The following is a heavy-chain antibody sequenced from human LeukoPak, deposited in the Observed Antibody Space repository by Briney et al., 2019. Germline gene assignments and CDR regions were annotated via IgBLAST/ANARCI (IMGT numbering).Heavy chain of an antibody. Sequence: GGSLRLSCAASGFTFSSYNMNWVRQAPGKGLEWVAYICCSSSTIYYADSVKGRFTISRDNAKNSLYLQMNSLRAEDTAVYYCAREASTYYGSGSYYGDAFDIWGQGTMVTVSS. CDR3: AREASTYYGSGSYYGDAFDI. CDR2: ICCSSSTI. J-gene: IGHJ3*02. V-gene: IGHV3-48*01. CDR1: GFTFSSYN. D-gene: IGHD3-10*01.